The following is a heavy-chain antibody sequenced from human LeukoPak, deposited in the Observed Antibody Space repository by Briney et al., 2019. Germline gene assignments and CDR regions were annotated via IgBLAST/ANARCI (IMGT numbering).Heavy chain of an antibody. CDR1: GASISSSGYY. CDR3: ATLGYCGGGNCYSTLDY. J-gene: IGHJ4*02. CDR2: IYYSGSP. D-gene: IGHD2-15*01. V-gene: IGHV4-39*01. Sequence: SETLSLTCTVSGASISSSGYYWGWIRQPPGKGLEWIASIYYSGSPYFNPSLMRRVTISIDTSKNQFSLKLSSVTAADTAVYFCATLGYCGGGNCYSTLDYWGQGTLVTVSS.